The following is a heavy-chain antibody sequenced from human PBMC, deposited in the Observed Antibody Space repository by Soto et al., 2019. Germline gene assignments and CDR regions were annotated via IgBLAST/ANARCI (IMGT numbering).Heavy chain of an antibody. J-gene: IGHJ6*02. V-gene: IGHV1-69*02. D-gene: IGHD2-21*02. Sequence: QVQLVQSGAEVRKPGSSVVVSCMASGSTFSSYTVNWVRQAPGQGLEWIGRIIPVLGVTHYARRFQGRVTITADRSRKTDDRELTSLTSEDTAVYYCARRRYWGVDCYNKFYYGMDVWGQGTTVTVSS. CDR1: GSTFSSYT. CDR3: ARRRYWGVDCYNKFYYGMDV. CDR2: IIPVLGVT.